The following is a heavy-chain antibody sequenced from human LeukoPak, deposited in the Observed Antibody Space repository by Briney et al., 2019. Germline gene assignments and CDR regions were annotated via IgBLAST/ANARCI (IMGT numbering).Heavy chain of an antibody. CDR3: ARASYGGNSVGYYYYMDV. J-gene: IGHJ6*03. CDR1: GGTFSSYA. V-gene: IGHV1-69*05. CDR2: IIPIFGTA. D-gene: IGHD4-23*01. Sequence: SVKVSCKASGGTFSSYAISWVRQAPGQGLEWVGRIIPIFGTANYAQKFQGRVTITTDESTSTAYMELSSLRSEDTAAYYCARASYGGNSVGYYYYMDVWGKGTTVTVSS.